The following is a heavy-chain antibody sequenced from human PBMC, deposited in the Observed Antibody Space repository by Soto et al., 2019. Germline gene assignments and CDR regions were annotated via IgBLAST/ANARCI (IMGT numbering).Heavy chain of an antibody. D-gene: IGHD6-19*01. V-gene: IGHV1-69*02. CDR2: IIPILGIA. Sequence: SVKVSCKASGGTFSSYTISWVRQAPGQGLEWMGRIIPILGIAKYSQKFQGRVTITRDTSASTAYMELSSLRSEDTAVYYCARSPKPRYSSGWYLGFDYWGQGTLVTVSS. J-gene: IGHJ4*02. CDR3: ARSPKPRYSSGWYLGFDY. CDR1: GGTFSSYT.